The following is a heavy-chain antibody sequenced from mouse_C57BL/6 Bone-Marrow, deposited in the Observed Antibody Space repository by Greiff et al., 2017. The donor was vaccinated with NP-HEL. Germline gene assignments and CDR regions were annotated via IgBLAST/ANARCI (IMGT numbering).Heavy chain of an antibody. D-gene: IGHD1-1*01. V-gene: IGHV1-15*01. J-gene: IGHJ1*03. Sequence: QVQLKQSGAELVRPGASVTLSCKASGYTFTDYEMHWVKQTPVHGLEWIGAIDPETGGTAYNQKFKGKAILTADKSSSTAYMELRSLTSEDSAVYYCTRHGSSTYWYFDVWGTGTTVTVSS. CDR2: IDPETGGT. CDR1: GYTFTDYE. CDR3: TRHGSSTYWYFDV.